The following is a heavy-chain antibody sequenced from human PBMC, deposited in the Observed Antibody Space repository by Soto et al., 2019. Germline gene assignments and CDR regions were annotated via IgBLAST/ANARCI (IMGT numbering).Heavy chain of an antibody. V-gene: IGHV1-2*02. J-gene: IGHJ3*01. Sequence: GASVKVSCKASGYTFTGHYMHWVRQAPGQGLEWMGWINPNSGGTSYAQKFQDRVTMTRDTSITTAYMEVSRLRSDDTAVYYCARAFCSGGSCFDVFDVWGQGAMVTV. CDR3: ARAFCSGGSCFDVFDV. D-gene: IGHD2-15*01. CDR2: INPNSGGT. CDR1: GYTFTGHY.